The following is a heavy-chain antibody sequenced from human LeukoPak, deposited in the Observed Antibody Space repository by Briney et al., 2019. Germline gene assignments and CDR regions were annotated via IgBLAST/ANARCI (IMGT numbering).Heavy chain of an antibody. V-gene: IGHV3-74*01. CDR3: ARGNGDYVSLFDY. D-gene: IGHD4-17*01. CDR2: INSDGRST. J-gene: IGHJ4*02. Sequence: GGSLRLSCAASGFTFGSYWMHWVRQAPGKGLLWVSRINSDGRSTNYADSVKGRFTISRDNAKNTLNLQMNGLRAEDTALYYCARGNGDYVSLFDYWGQGTLVTVSS. CDR1: GFTFGSYW.